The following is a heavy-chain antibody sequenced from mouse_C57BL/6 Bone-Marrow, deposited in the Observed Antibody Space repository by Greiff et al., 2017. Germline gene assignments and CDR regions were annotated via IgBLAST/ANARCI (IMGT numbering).Heavy chain of an antibody. CDR2: IYPGGGYT. V-gene: IGHV1-63*01. CDR1: GYTFTNYW. Sequence: VMLVESGAELVRPGTSVKMSCKASGYTFTNYWIGWAKQRPGHGLEWIGDIYPGGGYTNYNEKFKGKATLTADKSSSTAYMQFSSLTSEDSAIYYCARWAYYSNYFDYWGQGTTLTVSS. CDR3: ARWAYYSNYFDY. J-gene: IGHJ2*01. D-gene: IGHD2-5*01.